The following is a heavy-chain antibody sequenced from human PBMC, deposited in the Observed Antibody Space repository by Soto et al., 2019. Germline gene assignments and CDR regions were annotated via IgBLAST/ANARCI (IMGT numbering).Heavy chain of an antibody. J-gene: IGHJ6*02. V-gene: IGHV1-46*04. CDR2: INPSRGRT. CDR1: GYSFTTYY. CDR3: ARHRLPPGVVGMDV. Sequence: QVQLVQSGTEVKKPGASVKVSCKASGYSFTTYYIHWVRQAPGRGLEWVGIINPSRGRTSYAHALKGRVYVTTNPSTNTVYLVLSCLTSEDTAVYYCARHRLPPGVVGMDVWGRGTTVTVSS. D-gene: IGHD5-18*01.